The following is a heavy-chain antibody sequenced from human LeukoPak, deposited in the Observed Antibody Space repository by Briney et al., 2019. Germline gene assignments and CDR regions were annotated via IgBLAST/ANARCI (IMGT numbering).Heavy chain of an antibody. CDR1: GGTFSSYA. CDR3: ASLLGYCSSTSCYGNSYYYYGMDV. Sequence: SVKVSCKASGGTFSSYAISWVRQPPGQGLEWMGRIIPIFGIANYAQKFQGRVTITADKSTSTAYMELSSLRSEDTAVYYCASLLGYCSSTSCYGNSYYYYGMDVWGQGTTVTVSS. J-gene: IGHJ6*02. D-gene: IGHD2-2*01. V-gene: IGHV1-69*10. CDR2: IIPIFGIA.